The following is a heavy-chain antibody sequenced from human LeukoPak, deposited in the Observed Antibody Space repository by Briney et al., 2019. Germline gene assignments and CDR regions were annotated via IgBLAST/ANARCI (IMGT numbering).Heavy chain of an antibody. J-gene: IGHJ5*02. Sequence: SETLSLTCTVSGGSIXSYYXSXXXQPPGXXLXWXGYIXXXGTNKYNPSHKSXVTISIDTSKNQFSLKLSSVTAADTAVYYCARDRENYYGSGELSWFDPWGQGTLVTVSS. CDR2: IXXXGTN. CDR1: GGSIXSYY. D-gene: IGHD3-10*01. V-gene: IGHV4-59*01. CDR3: ARDRENYYGSGELSWFDP.